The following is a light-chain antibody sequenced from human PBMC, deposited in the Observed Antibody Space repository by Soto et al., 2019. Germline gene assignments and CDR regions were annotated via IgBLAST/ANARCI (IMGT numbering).Light chain of an antibody. CDR1: QFISSW. CDR2: HAS. J-gene: IGKJ1*01. Sequence: DIQMTQSPSSLSASVGDSVTITCRASQFISSWLAWYQQKPGKVPKLLIFHASSLESGVPSRFSGSGSGTEFTLTISSLQPDDFATYYCQQYNSYPWTFGQGTEVDIK. V-gene: IGKV1-5*01. CDR3: QQYNSYPWT.